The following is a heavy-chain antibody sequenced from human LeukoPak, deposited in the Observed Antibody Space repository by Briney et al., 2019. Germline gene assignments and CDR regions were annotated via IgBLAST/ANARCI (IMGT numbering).Heavy chain of an antibody. CDR1: GGTFSSDA. Sequence: ASVKVSCKASGGTFSSDAISWVRQAPGQGLDWMGRIIPIIGITNYAQKFQGRVTITADKSTSTAYMELSSLRSEDTAVYYCAREQSRYYFDYWGQGALVTVSS. D-gene: IGHD1-14*01. CDR2: IIPIIGIT. CDR3: AREQSRYYFDY. V-gene: IGHV1-69*04. J-gene: IGHJ4*02.